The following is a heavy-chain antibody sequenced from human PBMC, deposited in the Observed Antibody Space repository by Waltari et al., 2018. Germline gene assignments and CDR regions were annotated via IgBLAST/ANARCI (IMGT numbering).Heavy chain of an antibody. CDR1: GGPVSSVG. V-gene: IGHV1-69*02. J-gene: IGHJ3*01. Sequence: QVQLVQSGPEVKQPGSSVKVSCKCSGGPVSSVGLHWLRQAPGQGLEWMGKIIPMPGITDYEQKFQGRLRITADRSTTTGYMELRSLGTEDTAIYYCARRVSTKGAFEVWGRGTLVTVSP. D-gene: IGHD5-12*01. CDR3: ARRVSTKGAFEV. CDR2: IIPMPGIT.